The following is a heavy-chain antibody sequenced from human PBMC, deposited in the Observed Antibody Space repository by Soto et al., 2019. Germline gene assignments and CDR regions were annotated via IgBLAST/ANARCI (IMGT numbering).Heavy chain of an antibody. CDR2: QIHSGST. CDR1: GGSFSGYY. CDR3: ARGGNSLHYYYCYYMDV. V-gene: IGHV4-34*01. D-gene: IGHD1-1*01. J-gene: IGHJ6*03. Sequence: SETLSLTCAVYGGSFSGYYWSWIRQPPGKGLEWNGEQIHSGSTNHNPSPKSRVTISVDTSKNQFSLKLSSVTAADTAVYYLARGGNSLHYYYCYYMDVWGKGTTVTVSS.